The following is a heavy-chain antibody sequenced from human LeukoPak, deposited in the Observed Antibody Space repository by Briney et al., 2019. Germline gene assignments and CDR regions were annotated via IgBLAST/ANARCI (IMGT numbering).Heavy chain of an antibody. CDR1: GGSIRSSNY. CDR2: IYYSGST. CDR3: ASRGMATISLFY. J-gene: IGHJ4*02. Sequence: SETLSLTCTVSGGSIRSSNYWGWIRQPPGKGLEWIGSIYYSGSTYYNPSLKSRVTISVDTSKNQFSLKLSSVTAADTATYYCASRGMATISLFYWGQGTLVTVSS. D-gene: IGHD5-24*01. V-gene: IGHV4-39*01.